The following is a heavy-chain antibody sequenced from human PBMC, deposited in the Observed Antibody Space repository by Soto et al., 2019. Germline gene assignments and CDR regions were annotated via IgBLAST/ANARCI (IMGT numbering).Heavy chain of an antibody. V-gene: IGHV3-72*01. J-gene: IGHJ3*02. D-gene: IGHD3-22*01. CDR3: ARIYYDSAFDI. CDR1: GFTFSDHY. Sequence: GSLRLSCAASGFTFSDHYMDWVRQAPGKGLEWVGRTRNKANSYTTEYAASVKCRFTISRDDSKNSLYLQMNSLKTEDTAVYYCARIYYDSAFDIWGQGTMVTVSS. CDR2: TRNKANSYTT.